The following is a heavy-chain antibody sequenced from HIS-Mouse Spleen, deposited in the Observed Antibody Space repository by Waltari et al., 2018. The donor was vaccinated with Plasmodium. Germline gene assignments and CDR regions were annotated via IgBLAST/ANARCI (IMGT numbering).Heavy chain of an antibody. CDR3: ARDRRLAFDY. V-gene: IGHV3-30-3*01. Sequence: QVQLVESGGGVVQLGRSLRLSCAAPGFPFNSYAMHWVRQAPGKGLEWVAVISYDGSNKYYADSVKGRFTISRDNSKNTLYLQMNSLRAEDTAVYYCARDRRLAFDYWGQGTLVTVSS. CDR2: ISYDGSNK. CDR1: GFPFNSYA. D-gene: IGHD2-15*01. J-gene: IGHJ4*02.